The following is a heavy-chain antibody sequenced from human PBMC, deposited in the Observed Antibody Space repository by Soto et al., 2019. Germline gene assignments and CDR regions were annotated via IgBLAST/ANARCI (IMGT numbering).Heavy chain of an antibody. Sequence: KGSGYTLTHDCIPWVGQAPGQRPEWMGMINPSGGSTSYAQKFQGRVPMTRDTYTSTVYMELSSLRSEDTAVYYCARAMVVPAAISPNYYHYGRAARGQGTTVTVSS. CDR1: GYTLTHDC. V-gene: IGHV1-46*01. CDR3: ARAMVVPAAISPNYYHYGRAA. D-gene: IGHD2-2*02. CDR2: INPSGGST. J-gene: IGHJ6*01.